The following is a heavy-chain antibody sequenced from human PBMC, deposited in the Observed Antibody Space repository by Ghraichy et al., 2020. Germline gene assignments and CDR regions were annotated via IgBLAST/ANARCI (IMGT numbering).Heavy chain of an antibody. CDR1: GYSISTVNW. CDR3: AKRHSSGWYGVDY. D-gene: IGHD6-13*01. V-gene: IGHV4-28*01. CDR2: IFYTGNT. J-gene: IGHJ4*02. Sequence: SETLSLTCAVSGYSISTVNWWGWFRQPPGKGLQWIGYIFYTGNTSYNPPLQSRLTVSVDTSKNQCSLKLSSVTAVATTIFYCAKRHSSGWYGVDYWCQGTMVTVSS.